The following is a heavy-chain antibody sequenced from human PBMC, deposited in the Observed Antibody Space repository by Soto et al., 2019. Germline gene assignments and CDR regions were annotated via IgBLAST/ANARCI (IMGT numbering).Heavy chain of an antibody. D-gene: IGHD3-22*01. V-gene: IGHV1-69*13. Sequence: SVKVSCKASGGTFSSYAISWVRQAPGQGLEWMGGIIPIFGTANYAQKFQGRVTITADESTSTAYMELSSLRSEDTAVYYCARDSVSTYYYDSSGYYPALNYYYYGMDVWGQGTTVTVSS. J-gene: IGHJ6*02. CDR3: ARDSVSTYYYDSSGYYPALNYYYYGMDV. CDR2: IIPIFGTA. CDR1: GGTFSSYA.